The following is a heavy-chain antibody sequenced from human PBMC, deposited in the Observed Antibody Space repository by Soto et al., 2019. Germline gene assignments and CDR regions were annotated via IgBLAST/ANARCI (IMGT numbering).Heavy chain of an antibody. D-gene: IGHD3-10*01. CDR1: GFTFSSYD. CDR3: VRRVSGNSDY. CDR2: ISSNGGTT. J-gene: IGHJ4*02. V-gene: IGHV3-64*01. Sequence: EVQLAESGRGMVQPGGSLRLSCVASGFTFSSYDMHWVRQAPGKGLEYVSSISSNGGTTYYGNSVKGRFTISRDNSKNTLYLQMGSLIAVDMPVYYCVRRVSGNSDYSGQGTLVTVSS.